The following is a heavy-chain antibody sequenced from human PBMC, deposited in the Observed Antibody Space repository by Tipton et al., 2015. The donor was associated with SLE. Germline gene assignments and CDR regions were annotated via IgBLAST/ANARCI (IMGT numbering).Heavy chain of an antibody. V-gene: IGHV3-30*02. D-gene: IGHD4-17*01. CDR1: GFTFTSYG. J-gene: IGHJ1*01. CDR2: IRYDGSNK. CDR3: AKEEDVSDYGDPYLQH. Sequence: SLRLSCAASGFTFTSYGMHWVRQAPGKGLEWVAFIRYDGSNKYYADSVKGRFTISRDISKDTLFLQMNSLRVEDTALYYCAKEEDVSDYGDPYLQHWGQGTLVTVSS.